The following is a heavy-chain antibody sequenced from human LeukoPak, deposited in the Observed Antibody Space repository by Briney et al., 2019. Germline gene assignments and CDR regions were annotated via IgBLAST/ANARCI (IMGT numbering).Heavy chain of an antibody. Sequence: GGSLRLSCAASGFTFSSYSMNWVRQAPGKGLEWVSSISSSSSYIYYADSVKGRFTISRDNAKNSLYLQMNSLRAEDTAVYYCAREYSSDWPTRFDYWGQGTLVTVSP. J-gene: IGHJ4*02. V-gene: IGHV3-21*01. D-gene: IGHD6-19*01. CDR3: AREYSSDWPTRFDY. CDR2: ISSSSSYI. CDR1: GFTFSSYS.